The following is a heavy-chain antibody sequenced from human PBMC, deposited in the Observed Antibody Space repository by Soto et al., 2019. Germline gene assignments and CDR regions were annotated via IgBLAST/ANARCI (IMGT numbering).Heavy chain of an antibody. J-gene: IGHJ4*02. D-gene: IGHD4-4*01. V-gene: IGHV1-46*02. CDR2: INPSRGLT. CDR3: AKDAKISVTSLFDY. CDR1: GYMFDNYY. Sequence: ASVKVSCKASGYMFDNYYIHWVRQTPGQGLQWIGVINPSRGLTTYAQKFQGRVSMTRDTSTTTVFMELTSLTSEDTAIYYCAKDAKISVTSLFDYWGQGTLVTVSS.